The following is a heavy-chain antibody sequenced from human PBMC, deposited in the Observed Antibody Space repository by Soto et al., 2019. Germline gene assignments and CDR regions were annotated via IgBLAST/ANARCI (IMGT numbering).Heavy chain of an antibody. V-gene: IGHV4-59*08. Sequence: PAETLSLTCTVSGGSISSYYWSWIGQPPGKGLEWIGYIYYSGSTNYNPSLKSRVTISVDTSKNQFSLKLSSVTAADTAVYYCASYDFWSGYSDYWGQGTLVTVSS. CDR1: GGSISSYY. D-gene: IGHD3-3*01. J-gene: IGHJ4*02. CDR3: ASYDFWSGYSDY. CDR2: IYYSGST.